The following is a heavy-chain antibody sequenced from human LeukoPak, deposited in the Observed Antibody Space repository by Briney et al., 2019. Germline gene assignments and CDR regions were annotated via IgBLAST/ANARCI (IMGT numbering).Heavy chain of an antibody. Sequence: GRSLRLSCAASGFTFSSYGMHWVRQAPGKGLEWVAVIWYDGSNKYYADSVKGRFTISRDNSKNTLYLQMNSLRAEDTAVYYCAKDRSYGYYFDYWGQGTLVTVYS. CDR1: GFTFSSYG. J-gene: IGHJ4*02. V-gene: IGHV3-33*06. D-gene: IGHD5-18*01. CDR3: AKDRSYGYYFDY. CDR2: IWYDGSNK.